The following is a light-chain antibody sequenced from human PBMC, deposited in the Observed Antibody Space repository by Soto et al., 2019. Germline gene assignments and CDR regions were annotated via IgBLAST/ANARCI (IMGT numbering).Light chain of an antibody. J-gene: IGKJ1*01. V-gene: IGKV1-6*01. CDR2: AAS. CDR1: QGISNY. Sequence: AIQMTQSPSSLSAPVGDRVTITCRASQGISNYLAWYQKKPGKAPKLRIYAASTLQIGVPSRFSGSGSGPDLTLTISSLQTEDFATYYCLQDYNYPWTCGKGT. CDR3: LQDYNYPWT.